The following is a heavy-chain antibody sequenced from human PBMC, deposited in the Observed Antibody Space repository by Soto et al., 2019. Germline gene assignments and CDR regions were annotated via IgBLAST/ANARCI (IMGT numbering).Heavy chain of an antibody. V-gene: IGHV1-69*02. CDR3: TIGSWSGEVFDI. J-gene: IGHJ3*02. CDR2: IIPMLGVQ. CDR1: GGTFSTYS. Sequence: QVQLVQSGAEVKKPGSSVKVSCKDSGGTFSTYSMFWVRQAPGQGLEWMGRIIPMLGVQNYAQRFQDRVTTIADKSTATVHMELSSLRSEDTALYYCTIGSWSGEVFDIWGQGTMVTVSS. D-gene: IGHD2-21*01.